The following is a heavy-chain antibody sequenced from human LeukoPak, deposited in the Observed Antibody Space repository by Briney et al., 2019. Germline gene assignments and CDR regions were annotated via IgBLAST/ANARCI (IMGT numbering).Heavy chain of an antibody. D-gene: IGHD6-13*01. Sequence: SGGSLRLSCAASGFTFSSYTMNWVRQAPGKGLEWVSSITSSSSYIYYTDSVKGRFTISRDNAKNSLYLQMNSLRAEDTAVYYCASSSWYDSPGVVWGKGTTVTVSS. J-gene: IGHJ6*04. CDR2: ITSSSSYI. CDR1: GFTFSSYT. V-gene: IGHV3-21*01. CDR3: ASSSWYDSPGVV.